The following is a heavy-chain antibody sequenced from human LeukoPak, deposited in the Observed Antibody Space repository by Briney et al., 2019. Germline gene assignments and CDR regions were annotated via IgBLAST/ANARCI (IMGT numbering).Heavy chain of an antibody. V-gene: IGHV1-3*01. CDR2: INAGNGNT. J-gene: IGHJ4*02. Sequence: ASVKVSCKASGYTFTSYGISWVRQAPGQGLEWMGWINAGNGNTKYSQKFQGRVTITRDTSASTAYMELSSLRSEDTAVYYCARDSWDYWGQGTLVTVSS. CDR3: ARDSWDY. CDR1: GYTFTSYG.